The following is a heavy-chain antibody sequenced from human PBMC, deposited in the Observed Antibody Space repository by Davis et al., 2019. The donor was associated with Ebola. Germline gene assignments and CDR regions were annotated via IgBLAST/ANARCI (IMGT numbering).Heavy chain of an antibody. V-gene: IGHV3-53*01. J-gene: IGHJ4*02. D-gene: IGHD6-19*01. Sequence: PGGSLRLSCAASGFTVSSNYMSWVRQAPGKGLEWVSVIYSGGSTYYADSVKGRFTISRDNAKNSLYLQMNSLRAEDTALYHCARVGDSGWFHWGQGTLVTVSS. CDR2: IYSGGST. CDR1: GFTVSSNY. CDR3: ARVGDSGWFH.